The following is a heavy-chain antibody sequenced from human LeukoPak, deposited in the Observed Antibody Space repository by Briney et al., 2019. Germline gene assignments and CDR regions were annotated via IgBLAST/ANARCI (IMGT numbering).Heavy chain of an antibody. Sequence: PGGSLRLSCAASGFTFSDYYMTYIRQAPGKGLEWLSYISSTGASMYYADSVKGRFTISRDNGKNSLSLQMNSLRAEDTAVYYCARVLSSGYSPFDYWGQGILVTASS. CDR3: ARVLSSGYSPFDY. CDR2: ISSTGASM. D-gene: IGHD3-22*01. J-gene: IGHJ4*02. V-gene: IGHV3-11*01. CDR1: GFTFSDYY.